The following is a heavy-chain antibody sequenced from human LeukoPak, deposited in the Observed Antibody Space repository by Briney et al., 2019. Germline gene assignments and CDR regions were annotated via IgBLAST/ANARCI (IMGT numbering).Heavy chain of an antibody. CDR2: IGYDGSNK. CDR1: GFTFSSYG. Sequence: GGSLRLSCAASGFTFSSYGMHWVRQAPGKGLEGVAVIGYDGSNKYYADSVKGRFTISRDNSKNTLYLQMNSLRAEDTAVYYCARDRVPAARTRVAFDIWGQGTMVTVSS. V-gene: IGHV3-33*01. D-gene: IGHD2-2*01. CDR3: ARDRVPAARTRVAFDI. J-gene: IGHJ3*02.